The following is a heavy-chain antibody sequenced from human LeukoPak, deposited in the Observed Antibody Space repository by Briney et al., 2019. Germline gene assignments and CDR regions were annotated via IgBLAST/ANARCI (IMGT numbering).Heavy chain of an antibody. CDR3: ARERAILRGDAFDL. Sequence: KPSETLSLTCTVSGGSVSSTTYCWRWIRQPPGKGLEWIASINYSGSTYCNPSLKSRVTISVDTSENQFSLKLTSVTAADTAVYYCARERAILRGDAFDLWGQGTMVTVSS. CDR2: INYSGST. CDR1: GGSVSSTTYC. D-gene: IGHD3-3*01. J-gene: IGHJ3*01. V-gene: IGHV4-39*07.